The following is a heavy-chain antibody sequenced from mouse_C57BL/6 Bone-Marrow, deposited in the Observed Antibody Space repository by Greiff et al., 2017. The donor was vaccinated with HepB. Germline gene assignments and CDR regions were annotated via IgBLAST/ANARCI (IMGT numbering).Heavy chain of an antibody. V-gene: IGHV2-5*01. J-gene: IGHJ4*01. Sequence: QVQLKQSGPRLVQPSQSLSITCTVSGFSLTSYGVHWVRQSPGKGLEWLGVIWRGGSTDYNAAFMSRLSITKDNSKSQVFFKMNSLQADDTAIYYCAKKDYYGSSYAMDYWGQGTSVTVSS. CDR3: AKKDYYGSSYAMDY. D-gene: IGHD1-1*01. CDR1: GFSLTSYG. CDR2: IWRGGST.